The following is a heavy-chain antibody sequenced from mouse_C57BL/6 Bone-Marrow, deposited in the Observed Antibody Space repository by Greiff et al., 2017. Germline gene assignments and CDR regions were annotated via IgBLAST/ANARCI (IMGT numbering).Heavy chain of an antibody. CDR1: GYAFSSSW. CDR3: EGGANAY. J-gene: IGHJ3*01. V-gene: IGHV1-82*01. CDR2: IYPGDGDT. Sequence: QVQLQQSGPELVKPGASVKISCKASGYAFSSSWMHWVKQRPGQGLEWIGRIYPGDGDTNYNGKFKGNATLTADKSSSTTYMQLSRLTSEDSAVYYCEGGANAYWGQGTLVTVSA.